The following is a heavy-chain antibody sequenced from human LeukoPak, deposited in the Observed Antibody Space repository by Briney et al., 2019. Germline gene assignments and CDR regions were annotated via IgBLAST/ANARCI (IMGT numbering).Heavy chain of an antibody. Sequence: PGGSLRLSCAASGFTFSSYSMDWVRQAPGKGLEWVSSITGSSSYIYYADSMKGRFTISRDNAKNSLYLQMNSLRAEDTAVYYCARDLGGSPYYYYGMDVWGQGTTVTVSS. CDR1: GFTFSSYS. V-gene: IGHV3-21*01. CDR3: ARDLGGSPYYYYGMDV. D-gene: IGHD3-16*01. J-gene: IGHJ6*02. CDR2: ITGSSSYI.